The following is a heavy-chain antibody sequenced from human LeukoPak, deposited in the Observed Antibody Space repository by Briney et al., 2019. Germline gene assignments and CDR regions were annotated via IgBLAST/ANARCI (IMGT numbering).Heavy chain of an antibody. CDR3: ARRGFLGWEYYFDY. CDR2: IYYSGST. V-gene: IGHV4-39*01. Sequence: GSLRLSCAASGFTFSNYDMSWIRQPPGKGLEWIGRIYYSGSTYYNPSLQSRVTISLDTSNNKFSLKQSSVTAAATAVLYCARRGFLGWEYYFDYWGQGTLVSVSS. D-gene: IGHD3-3*01. J-gene: IGHJ4*02. CDR1: GFTFSNYD.